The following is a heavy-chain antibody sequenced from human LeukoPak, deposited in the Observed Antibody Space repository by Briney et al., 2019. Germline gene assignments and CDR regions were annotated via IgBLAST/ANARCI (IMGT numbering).Heavy chain of an antibody. CDR3: ARNKGDGSGSYLNWFDP. D-gene: IGHD3-10*01. Sequence: PGRSLRLSCAVSGFTFISYAMHWVRQAPGKGLEGGAVISYDGSNKYYADSVKGRFTISRDNSKNTLYLQMNSLRAEDTAVYYCARNKGDGSGSYLNWFDPWGQGTLVTVSS. J-gene: IGHJ5*02. CDR1: GFTFISYA. CDR2: ISYDGSNK. V-gene: IGHV3-30*04.